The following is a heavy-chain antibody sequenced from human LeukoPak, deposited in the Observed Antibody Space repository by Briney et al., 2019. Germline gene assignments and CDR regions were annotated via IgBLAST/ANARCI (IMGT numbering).Heavy chain of an antibody. CDR3: ARDDYDSYY. V-gene: IGHV1-69*01. J-gene: IGHJ4*02. CDR2: IIPIFGTA. CDR1: GYSFSSYW. D-gene: IGHD4-17*01. Sequence: KISCKGSGYSFSSYWIGWVRQMPGKGLEWMGIIPIFGTANYAQKFQGRVTITADESTSTAYMELSSLRSEDTAVYYCARDDYDSYYWGQGTLVTVSS.